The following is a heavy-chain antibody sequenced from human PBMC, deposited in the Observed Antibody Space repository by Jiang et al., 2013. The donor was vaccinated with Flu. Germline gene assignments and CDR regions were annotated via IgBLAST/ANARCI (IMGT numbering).Heavy chain of an antibody. CDR3: ARAFSSSWFALTDSYFGLDV. Sequence: SGFSLATRGVGVGLGPSAPGKALEWLALIYWDDSERYSPSLKSRLTISKDTSKNQVVLTLTNMDPVDTATYFCARAFSSSWFALTDSYFGLDVWGQGDHGHRLL. V-gene: IGHV2-5*02. D-gene: IGHD3-22*01. CDR1: GFSLATRGVG. J-gene: IGHJ6*02. CDR2: IYWDDSE.